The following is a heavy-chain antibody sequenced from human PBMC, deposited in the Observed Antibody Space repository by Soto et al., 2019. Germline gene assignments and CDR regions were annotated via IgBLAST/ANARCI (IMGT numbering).Heavy chain of an antibody. CDR2: INTDNGDA. CDR3: ARDQRYVVY. Sequence: AAVKVSCKASGYTFTRYSRHCVRQAPGQWLEWIGWINTDNGDAKYSQKFQGRVTVTRDTSATTAYMEVSRLRSEDTAVYYCARDQRYVVYWGRGTLVTVSS. CDR1: GYTFTRYS. J-gene: IGHJ4*03. V-gene: IGHV1-3*04.